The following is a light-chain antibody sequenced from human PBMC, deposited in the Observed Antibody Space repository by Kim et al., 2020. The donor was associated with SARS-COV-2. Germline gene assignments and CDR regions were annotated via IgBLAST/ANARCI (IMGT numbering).Light chain of an antibody. CDR2: DND. Sequence: GQKVTITCYGSNSNIGKNYVSWYQRLPGTAPKLLIYDNDKRHSGIPDRFSGSKSGTSATLDITGLQTGDEADYYCATWDNSLNGLVFGGGTQLTVL. J-gene: IGLJ2*01. V-gene: IGLV1-51*01. CDR3: ATWDNSLNGLV. CDR1: NSNIGKNY.